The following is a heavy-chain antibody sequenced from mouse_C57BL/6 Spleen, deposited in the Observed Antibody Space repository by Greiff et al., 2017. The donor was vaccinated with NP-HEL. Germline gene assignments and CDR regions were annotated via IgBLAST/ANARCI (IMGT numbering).Heavy chain of an antibody. CDR2: IDPSDSYT. Sequence: QVHVKQPGAELVKPGASVKLSCKASGYTFTSYWMQWVKQRPGQGLEWIGEIDPSDSYTNYNQKFKGKATLTVDTSSSTAYMQLSSLTSEDSAVYYCASLLYDYWGQGTTLTVSS. CDR1: GYTFTSYW. J-gene: IGHJ2*01. V-gene: IGHV1-50*01. D-gene: IGHD2-12*01. CDR3: ASLLYDY.